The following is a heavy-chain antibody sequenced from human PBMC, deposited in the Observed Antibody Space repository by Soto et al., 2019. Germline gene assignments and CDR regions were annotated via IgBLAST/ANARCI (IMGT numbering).Heavy chain of an antibody. CDR1: GFTFGDYW. J-gene: IGHJ4*02. V-gene: IGHV3-74*03. CDR3: ATAEVDY. Sequence: GGSLRLSCAASGFTFGDYWMHWVRQPPGKGPEWVSRMTGDGRTTQYADSVKGRFTASRDNAKSTLYLQMNSLRAEETAVYYCATAEVDYWGPGTMVTV. CDR2: MTGDGRTT.